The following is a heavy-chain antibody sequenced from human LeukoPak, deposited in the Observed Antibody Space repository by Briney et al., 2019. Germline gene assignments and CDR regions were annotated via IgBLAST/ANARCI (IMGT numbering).Heavy chain of an antibody. CDR1: GGSVTTDS. D-gene: IGHD3-22*01. Sequence: SETLSLTCTVSGGSVTTDSWNWIRQSPGKGLEWIGYIYNTGNSNHNPSLKNRVTISFDKSKSQLSLELRSVTAADTAVYYCARCYYDSSTGFDPWGQGTLVTASS. V-gene: IGHV4-4*08. CDR2: IYNTGNS. J-gene: IGHJ5*02. CDR3: ARCYYDSSTGFDP.